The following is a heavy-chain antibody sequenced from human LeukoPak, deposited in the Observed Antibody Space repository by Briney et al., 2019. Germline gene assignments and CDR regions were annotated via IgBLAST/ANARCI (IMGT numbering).Heavy chain of an antibody. CDR1: GGSISSYY. V-gene: IGHV4-59*01. J-gene: IGHJ4*02. D-gene: IGHD3-10*01. CDR3: ARDSGAYGSVPYYFDY. CDR2: IYYSGST. Sequence: SETLSLTCTVSGGSISSYYWSWIRQPPGKGLEWIGYIYYSGSTNYNPSLKSRVTISVDTSKNQFSLKLSSVTAADTAVYYCARDSGAYGSVPYYFDYWGQGTLVTVSS.